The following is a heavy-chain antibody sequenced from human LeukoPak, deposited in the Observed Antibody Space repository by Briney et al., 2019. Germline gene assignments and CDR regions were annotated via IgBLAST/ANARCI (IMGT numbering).Heavy chain of an antibody. Sequence: SETLSLTCSVSGGSISSYHWTWIRQPAGKGLEWIGRIYSSGSTNYNPSLKSRVTMSVDTSKNQFSLKLSSVTAADTAVYYCARAGYWSSGVYFDYWGQGTLVTVSS. CDR1: GGSISSYH. CDR3: ARAGYWSSGVYFDY. D-gene: IGHD6-25*01. CDR2: IYSSGST. J-gene: IGHJ4*02. V-gene: IGHV4-4*07.